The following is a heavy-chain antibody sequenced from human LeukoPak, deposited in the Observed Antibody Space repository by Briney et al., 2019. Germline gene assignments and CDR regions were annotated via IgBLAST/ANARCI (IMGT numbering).Heavy chain of an antibody. CDR1: GRSLSSSSSY. D-gene: IGHD3-3*01. CDR3: ARHPGPYDFWSGYYKGARWNWFDP. CDR2: IYYSRST. V-gene: IGHV4-39*01. Sequence: PSETLSLTCTVSGRSLSSSSSYWGWIRQPPGRGLEWIGSIYYSRSTYYNPSLKSRVTISVDTSKNQFSLKLSSVTAADTAVYYCARHPGPYDFWSGYYKGARWNWFDPWGQGTLVTVSS. J-gene: IGHJ5*02.